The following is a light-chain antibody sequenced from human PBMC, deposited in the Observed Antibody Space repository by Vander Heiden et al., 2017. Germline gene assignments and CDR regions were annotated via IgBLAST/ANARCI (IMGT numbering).Light chain of an antibody. Sequence: SVLTQPPSASGTPGQRDIISCSGSNYNNGKNDMHGYQQLPVTARKTILFSKHQRPSGVPDGFSGAKSGTSASLAISGLQSEDEADYYCAAWDDSLTGPWVFGGGTKLTVL. CDR1: NYNNGKND. V-gene: IGLV1-44*01. J-gene: IGLJ3*02. CDR3: AAWDDSLTGPWV. CDR2: SKH.